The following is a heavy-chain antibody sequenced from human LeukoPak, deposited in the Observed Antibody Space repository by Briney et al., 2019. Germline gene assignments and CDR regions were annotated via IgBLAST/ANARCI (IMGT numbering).Heavy chain of an antibody. CDR2: IKESGDIT. D-gene: IGHD2-15*01. J-gene: IGHJ4*02. Sequence: PGGSLRLSCAASGFTFSSYSMCWVRQAPGKGPEWVSDIKESGDITYYADSVKGLFTISRDNSKNTLYLQMNSLRAEDTAKYYCAKYCSGATCSGYWGQGTLVTVSS. V-gene: IGHV3-23*01. CDR3: AKYCSGATCSGY. CDR1: GFTFSSYS.